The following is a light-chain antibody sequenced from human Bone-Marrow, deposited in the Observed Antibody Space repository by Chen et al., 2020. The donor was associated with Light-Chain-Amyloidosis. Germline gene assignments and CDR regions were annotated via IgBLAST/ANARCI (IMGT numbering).Light chain of an antibody. Sequence: ELVLTQSPVTLSLSPGEGANLSCRASQTISSNYLTWYQQKFGQAPRLLIYGSSSSATGIPDRFTGSGSGTDFTLTINRLEPEDFAMYYCQQYGTSPLTFGGGTKVEIK. V-gene: IGKV3-20*01. CDR3: QQYGTSPLT. CDR1: QTISSNY. J-gene: IGKJ4*01. CDR2: GSS.